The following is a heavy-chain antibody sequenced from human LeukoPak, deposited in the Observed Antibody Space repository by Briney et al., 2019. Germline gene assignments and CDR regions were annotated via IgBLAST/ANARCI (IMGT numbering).Heavy chain of an antibody. CDR1: GFTFSSYE. J-gene: IGHJ6*02. D-gene: IGHD3-22*01. V-gene: IGHV3-48*02. CDR2: ISSSSSTI. Sequence: GGSLRLSCAASGFTFSSYEMNWVRQAPGKGLEWVSYISSSSSTIYYADSVKGRFTISRDNAKNSLYVQMNSLRDEDTAVYYCARDPSYDSSGYYHYYYGMDVWGQGTTVTVSS. CDR3: ARDPSYDSSGYYHYYYGMDV.